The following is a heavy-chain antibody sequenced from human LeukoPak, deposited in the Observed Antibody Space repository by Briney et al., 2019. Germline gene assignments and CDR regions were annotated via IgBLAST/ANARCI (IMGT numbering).Heavy chain of an antibody. J-gene: IGHJ4*02. CDR1: GGSVSRSSYY. D-gene: IGHD3-10*01. V-gene: IGHV4-39*01. Sequence: SETLSLTCTVSGGSVSRSSYYWAWIRQPPGEGLEWIGSIYYSGSTYYNPSLKSRVTISVDTSKNQFSLQLSSVTAADTAVYYCAGYYNVAFGYWGQGTLVIVSS. CDR3: AGYYNVAFGY. CDR2: IYYSGST.